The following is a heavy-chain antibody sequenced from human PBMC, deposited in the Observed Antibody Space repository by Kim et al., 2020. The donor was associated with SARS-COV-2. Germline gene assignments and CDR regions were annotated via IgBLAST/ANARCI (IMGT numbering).Heavy chain of an antibody. V-gene: IGHV4-59*13. D-gene: IGHD3-10*01. CDR1: GGSISSYY. Sequence: SETLSLTCTVSGGSISSYYWSWIRQPPGKGLEWIGYIYYSGSTNYNPSLKSRVTISVDTSKNQFSLKLSSVTAADTAVYYCARVNTGFGELLYQNWYFDLWGRGTLVTVSS. CDR3: ARVNTGFGELLYQNWYFDL. CDR2: IYYSGST. J-gene: IGHJ2*01.